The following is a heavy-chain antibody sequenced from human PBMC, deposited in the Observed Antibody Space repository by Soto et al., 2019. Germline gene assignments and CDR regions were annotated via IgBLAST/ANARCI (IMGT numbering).Heavy chain of an antibody. J-gene: IGHJ4*02. CDR1: GGSISSGGAYY. V-gene: IGHV4-30-4*01. CDR3: ARSPKGLGNFDY. D-gene: IGHD3-10*01. Sequence: QVQLQESGPGLVKPSQTLSLTCAVSGGSISSGGAYYWSWIRQSPGKGLEWIAYIHYSGRTYYNSSRKRRVTMSVDTAKNQFSLKVSSVTAADTAVYYCARSPKGLGNFDYWGQGTLVTVSS. CDR2: IHYSGRT.